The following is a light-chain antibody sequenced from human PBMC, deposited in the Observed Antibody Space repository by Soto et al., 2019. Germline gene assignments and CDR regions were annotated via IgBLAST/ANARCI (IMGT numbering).Light chain of an antibody. CDR1: QGIGNA. V-gene: IGKV1-6*02. CDR3: LQDINYPWT. J-gene: IGKJ1*01. CDR2: GAS. Sequence: AIQMTQSPSSLSASVGDRFTSSFLASQGIGNALGWYLQKPGKPPKVLIYGASNLQSGVPPRFSGSGSGTDFTLAISSLQPEDSATYYCLQDINYPWTFGQGTKVDIK.